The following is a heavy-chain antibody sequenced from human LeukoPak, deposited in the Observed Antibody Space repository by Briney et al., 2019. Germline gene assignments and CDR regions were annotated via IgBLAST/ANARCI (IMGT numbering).Heavy chain of an antibody. J-gene: IGHJ3*02. D-gene: IGHD3-16*02. Sequence: SETLSLTCTVSGGSISNYYWSWVRQPAGKGLEWIGRIYTSGSTHDNPSLENRVTMSSDTSRRQIFLKLTSVTAADTAVYYCARGSSRGAFDIWGQGTMVTVSS. CDR2: IYTSGST. CDR3: ARGSSRGAFDI. CDR1: GGSISNYY. V-gene: IGHV4-4*07.